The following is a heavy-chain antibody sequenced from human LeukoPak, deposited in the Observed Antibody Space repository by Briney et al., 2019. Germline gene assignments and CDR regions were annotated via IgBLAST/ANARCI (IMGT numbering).Heavy chain of an antibody. CDR1: GGSISSYY. CDR3: AREGYSETFFNWFDP. V-gene: IGHV4-59*01. D-gene: IGHD1-26*01. J-gene: IGHJ5*02. Sequence: PSETLSLTCTVSGGSISSYYWSWIRQPPGKGLERIGYISYSGSTSYNPSLKSRVTISLDTSKNQFSLKLSSVTAADTAVYYCAREGYSETFFNWFDPWGQGTLVTVSS. CDR2: ISYSGST.